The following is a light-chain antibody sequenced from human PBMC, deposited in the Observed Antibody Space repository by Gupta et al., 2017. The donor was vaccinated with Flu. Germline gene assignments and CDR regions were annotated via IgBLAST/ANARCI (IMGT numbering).Light chain of an antibody. J-gene: IGKJ4*01. CDR1: QGISNY. Sequence: GDRVTITGHETQGISNYLNWYQQKPGKSPSLLVDDTFDFETGVPSSVSGSGSGTDFTFTITDLQPLDIATYYCQQYGHLPLTFGGGTKLE. V-gene: IGKV1-33*01. CDR3: QQYGHLPLT. CDR2: DTF.